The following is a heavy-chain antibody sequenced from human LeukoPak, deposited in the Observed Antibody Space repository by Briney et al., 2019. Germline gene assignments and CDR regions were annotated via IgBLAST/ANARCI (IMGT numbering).Heavy chain of an antibody. D-gene: IGHD6-6*01. CDR1: GGSISSYY. CDR3: ARDGSSSPRTYYYYMDV. CDR2: IYTSGST. V-gene: IGHV4-4*07. J-gene: IGHJ6*03. Sequence: SETLSLTCTVSGGSISSYYWSWIRQPAGKGLEWIGRIYTSGSTNYNPSLKSRVTMSVDTSKNQFSLKLSSVTAADTAVYYCARDGSSSPRTYYYYMDVWGKGTTVTVSS.